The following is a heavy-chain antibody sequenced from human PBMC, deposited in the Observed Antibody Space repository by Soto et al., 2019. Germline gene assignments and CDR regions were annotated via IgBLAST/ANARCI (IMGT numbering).Heavy chain of an antibody. V-gene: IGHV4-59*12. Sequence: SETLSLTCTVSGGSISSFYWSWIRQSPGKGLEWIGSIYDTGRTNYNPSLESRVTISVDRSKNQFSLKLSSVTAADTAVYYCARVPDRWGQGTLVTVSS. J-gene: IGHJ5*02. CDR3: ARVPDR. CDR1: GGSISSFY. D-gene: IGHD2-2*01. CDR2: IYDTGRT.